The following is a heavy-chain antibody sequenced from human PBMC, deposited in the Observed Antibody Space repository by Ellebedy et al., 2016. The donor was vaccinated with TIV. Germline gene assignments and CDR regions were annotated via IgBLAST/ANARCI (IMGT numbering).Heavy chain of an antibody. J-gene: IGHJ1*01. CDR2: VNTHKGNT. CDR3: TRDDRFSGTWYSAYFQY. D-gene: IGHD1-26*01. CDR1: GYTLSNYG. Sequence: ASVKVSXKASGYTLSNYGISWVRQGPGQGLEWMGWVNTHKGNTNYAPKFRGRLTLTIDTSTSTAYMELRSLGSDDTAVYYCTRDDRFSGTWYSAYFQYWGQGTLVTVSS. V-gene: IGHV1-18*01.